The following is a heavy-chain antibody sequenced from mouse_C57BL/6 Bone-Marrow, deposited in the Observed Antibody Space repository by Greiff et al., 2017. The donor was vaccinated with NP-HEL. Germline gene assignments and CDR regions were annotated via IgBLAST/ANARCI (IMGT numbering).Heavy chain of an antibody. J-gene: IGHJ2*01. V-gene: IGHV1-26*01. CDR3: AREFGYYFDY. CDR1: GYTFTDYY. Sequence: VQLQQSGPELVKPGASVKISCKASGYTFTDYYMNWVKQSHGKSLEWIGDINPNNGGTSYNQKFKGKATLTVDKSSSTAYMELRSLTSEDSAVYYCAREFGYYFDYWGQGTTLTVSS. CDR2: INPNNGGT. D-gene: IGHD3-1*01.